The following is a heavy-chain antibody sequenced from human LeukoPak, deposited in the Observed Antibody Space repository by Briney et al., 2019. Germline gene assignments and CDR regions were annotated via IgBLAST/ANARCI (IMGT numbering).Heavy chain of an antibody. Sequence: GASVKVSSKASGYTFTSYYMHWVRQAPGQGLEWMGIINPSGGSTSYAQKFQGRVTMTRDTSTSTVYMELSSLRSEDTAVYYCARERLRCSSTSCAQDAFDIWGQGTMVTVSS. CDR2: INPSGGST. J-gene: IGHJ3*02. CDR3: ARERLRCSSTSCAQDAFDI. V-gene: IGHV1-46*01. D-gene: IGHD2-2*01. CDR1: GYTFTSYY.